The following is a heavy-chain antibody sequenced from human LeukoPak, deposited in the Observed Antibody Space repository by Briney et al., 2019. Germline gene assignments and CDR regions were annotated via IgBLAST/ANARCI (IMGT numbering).Heavy chain of an antibody. D-gene: IGHD6-13*01. CDR3: ARDLAWGSSAAAAFHFDWLDP. Sequence: ASVKVSCKASGYTFSRYGISWMRQAPGQGLEWMGWISAYDGNTVYAQKFQDRVTMTTDTSTSIAYMELRSLRSDDTAVYHCARDLAWGSSAAAAFHFDWLDPWGQGTLVTVSS. J-gene: IGHJ5*02. CDR2: ISAYDGNT. CDR1: GYTFSRYG. V-gene: IGHV1-18*01.